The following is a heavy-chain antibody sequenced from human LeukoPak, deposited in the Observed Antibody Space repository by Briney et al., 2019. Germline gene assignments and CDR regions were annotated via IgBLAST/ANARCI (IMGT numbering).Heavy chain of an antibody. D-gene: IGHD1-7*01. CDR3: ARGQLELPGIFDY. CDR1: GYTFTSYD. V-gene: IGHV1-8*01. J-gene: IGHJ4*02. Sequence: ASVKVSCKASGYTFTSYDINWVRQATGQGLEWMGWMNPNSGNTGYAQKFQGRVTMTRDMSTSTVYMELSSLRSEDTAVYYCARGQLELPGIFDYWGQGTLVTVSS. CDR2: MNPNSGNT.